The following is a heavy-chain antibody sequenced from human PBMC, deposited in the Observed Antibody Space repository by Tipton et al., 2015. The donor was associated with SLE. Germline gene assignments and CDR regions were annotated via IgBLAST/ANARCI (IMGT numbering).Heavy chain of an antibody. D-gene: IGHD1-26*01. Sequence: SLRLSCAASGFTVSTTYMSWVRQAPGKGLEWVSVIYADGSTYYADSVKGRFTISRDNSNNTLNLQMNSLRVEDTAVYYCAKESLVGGTLWDWGQGTLVTVSS. CDR3: AKESLVGGTLWD. CDR2: IYADGST. CDR1: GFTVSTTY. J-gene: IGHJ4*02. V-gene: IGHV3-53*01.